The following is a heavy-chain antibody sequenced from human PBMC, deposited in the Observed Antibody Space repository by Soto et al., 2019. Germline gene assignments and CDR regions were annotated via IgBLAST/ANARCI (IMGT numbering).Heavy chain of an antibody. CDR2: ISYDGSNK. CDR1: GFTFSSYA. V-gene: IGHV3-30-3*01. Sequence: QVQLVESGGGVVQPGRSLRLSCAASGFTFSSYAMHWVRQDPGEGLEWVAVISYDGSNKYYADSVKGRFTISRDNSKNTLYLQMNSLRAEDTAVYYCARDAPAWELSHNFDYWGQGTLVTVSS. J-gene: IGHJ4*02. CDR3: ARDAPAWELSHNFDY. D-gene: IGHD1-26*01.